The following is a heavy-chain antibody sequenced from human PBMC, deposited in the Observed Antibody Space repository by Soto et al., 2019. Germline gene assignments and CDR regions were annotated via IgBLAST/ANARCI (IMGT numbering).Heavy chain of an antibody. J-gene: IGHJ3*02. CDR2: IWHEGTNT. V-gene: IGHV3-33*08. Sequence: PGGSLRLSCAASGFTFRSYGMHWVRQAPGKGLVWVSGIWHEGTNTNYAESVKGRFTISRDNAKNTLYLQMNSLRAEDAAVYYCTRGGAVAAVDIWGQGTMVTVSS. CDR3: TRGGAVAAVDI. D-gene: IGHD6-19*01. CDR1: GFTFRSYG.